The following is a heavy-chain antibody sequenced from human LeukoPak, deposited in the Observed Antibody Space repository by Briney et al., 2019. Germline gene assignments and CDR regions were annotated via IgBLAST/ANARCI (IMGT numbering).Heavy chain of an antibody. CDR1: GFTFSSYS. V-gene: IGHV3-21*01. D-gene: IGHD1-14*01. Sequence: GGSLRLSCAASGFTFSSYSMNWVRQAPGEGVEWVSSISSSSSYIYYADSVKGRFTISRDNAKNSLYLQMNSLRAEDTAVYYCARDSLHRPFYGMDVWGQGTTVTVSS. CDR2: ISSSSSYI. J-gene: IGHJ6*02. CDR3: ARDSLHRPFYGMDV.